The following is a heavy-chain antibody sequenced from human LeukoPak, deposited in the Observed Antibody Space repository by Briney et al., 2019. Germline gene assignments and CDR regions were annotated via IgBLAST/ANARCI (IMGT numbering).Heavy chain of an antibody. CDR3: AKRAVDTAMAREY. J-gene: IGHJ4*02. CDR2: INSDGSST. CDR1: GFTFSSYW. D-gene: IGHD5-18*01. V-gene: IGHV3-74*01. Sequence: GGSLRLSCAASGFTFSSYWMHWVRQAPGKGLVWVSRINSDGSSTSYADSVKGRFTISRDNAKNTLYLQMNSLRAEDTAVYYCAKRAVDTAMAREYWGQGTLVTVSS.